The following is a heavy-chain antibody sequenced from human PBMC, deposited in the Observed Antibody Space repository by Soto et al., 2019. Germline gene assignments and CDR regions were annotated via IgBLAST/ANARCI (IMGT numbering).Heavy chain of an antibody. CDR2: INAGNGNT. Sequence: VKVSCKASGYTLTSYAMHWVRQAPGQRLEWMGWINAGNGNTKYSQKFQGRVTITRDTSASTAYMELSSLRSEDTAVYYCARDLGYCSSTSCYPHSDYWGQGTLVIGSS. CDR1: GYTLTSYA. V-gene: IGHV1-3*01. D-gene: IGHD2-2*01. CDR3: ARDLGYCSSTSCYPHSDY. J-gene: IGHJ4*02.